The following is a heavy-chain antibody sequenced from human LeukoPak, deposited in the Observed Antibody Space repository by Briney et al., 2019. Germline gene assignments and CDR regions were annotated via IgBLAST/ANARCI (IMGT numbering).Heavy chain of an antibody. CDR2: ISGSGGST. CDR1: GFTFSGYA. Sequence: PGGSLRLSCAASGFTFSGYAMSWVRQAPGKGLEWVSAISGSGGSTYYADSVKGRFTISRDNSKNTLYLQMNSLRAEDTAVYYCAKDAGVSGGYSYGYPKDYYMDVWGKGTTVTISS. CDR3: AKDAGVSGGYSYGYPKDYYMDV. J-gene: IGHJ6*03. D-gene: IGHD5-18*01. V-gene: IGHV3-23*01.